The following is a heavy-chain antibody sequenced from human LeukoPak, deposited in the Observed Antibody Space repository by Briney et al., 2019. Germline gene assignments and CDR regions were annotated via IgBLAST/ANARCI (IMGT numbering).Heavy chain of an antibody. D-gene: IGHD4-11*01. V-gene: IGHV1-24*01. Sequence: ASVKVSCKISGYTLNDISVHWVRQPPGKGLEWMGGVDPDVGQRVYAQRFQGRVTMTEDTSTNTAYMELSRLRSEDTAVYFCAAVSGHYTLLDAWGQGALVTVS. CDR1: GYTLNDIS. CDR3: AAVSGHYTLLDA. J-gene: IGHJ5*02. CDR2: VDPDVGQR.